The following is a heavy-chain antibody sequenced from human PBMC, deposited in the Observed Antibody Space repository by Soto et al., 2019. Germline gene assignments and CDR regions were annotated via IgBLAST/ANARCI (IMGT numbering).Heavy chain of an antibody. CDR1: GVDFSSYA. J-gene: IGHJ4*01. CDR3: AKGAAGRVAARFEH. Sequence: VQILESGGGLVQPGGSLRLSCSASGVDFSSYAMSWVRQAPGKGLDWVSSITDTGDSTYYSDSVKGRFTVSRDNSKNTLFLQMNSLRVEDTAIYYCAKGAAGRVAARFEHWGQGSLVTVSS. CDR2: ITDTGDST. V-gene: IGHV3-23*01. D-gene: IGHD2-15*01.